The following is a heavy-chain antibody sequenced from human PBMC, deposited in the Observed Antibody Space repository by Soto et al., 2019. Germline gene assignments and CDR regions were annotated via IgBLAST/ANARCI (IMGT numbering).Heavy chain of an antibody. Sequence: PCKTLSLTCTVSGYSISSYYWSWIRPPPGKGLEWIGRIYTSGSTNYNPSLKSRVTMSVDTSKNQFSLKLSSVTAADTAVYYCARYGKGGEYCSSTSCYTLTGGFDYWGQGTLVTVSS. CDR2: IYTSGST. J-gene: IGHJ4*02. V-gene: IGHV4-4*07. D-gene: IGHD2-2*02. CDR1: GYSISSYY. CDR3: ARYGKGGEYCSSTSCYTLTGGFDY.